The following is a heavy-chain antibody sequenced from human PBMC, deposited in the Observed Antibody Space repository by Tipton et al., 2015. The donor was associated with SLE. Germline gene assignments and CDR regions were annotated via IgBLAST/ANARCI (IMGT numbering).Heavy chain of an antibody. D-gene: IGHD3-10*01. V-gene: IGHV3-23*01. Sequence: SLRLSCAASGFTFSSYAMSWVRQAPGKGLEWVSGISDSVGSTYYADSVKGRFTISRDNSKSTLYLQMNSLRAEDTAVYYCARGGAVLLTTHYYMDVWGKGTTVTVSS. CDR2: ISDSVGST. J-gene: IGHJ6*03. CDR1: GFTFSSYA. CDR3: ARGGAVLLTTHYYMDV.